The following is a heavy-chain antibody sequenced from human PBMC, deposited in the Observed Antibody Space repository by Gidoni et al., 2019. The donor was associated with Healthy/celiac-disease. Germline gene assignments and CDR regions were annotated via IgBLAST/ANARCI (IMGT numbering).Heavy chain of an antibody. V-gene: IGHV1-69*04. CDR1: GGTFSSYA. Sequence: QVQLVQSGAEVKKPGSSVKVACKAAGGTFSSYAISGVRQAPGQGLEWMGRIIPILGIATYAQKFQGRVTITADNSTSTAYMELSSLRSEATAVYYCARDKELIVGAPFDYWGQGTLVTVSS. D-gene: IGHD1-26*01. CDR2: IIPILGIA. J-gene: IGHJ4*02. CDR3: ARDKELIVGAPFDY.